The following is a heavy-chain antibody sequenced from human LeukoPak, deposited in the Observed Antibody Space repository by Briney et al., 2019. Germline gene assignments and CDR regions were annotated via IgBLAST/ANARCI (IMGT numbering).Heavy chain of an antibody. CDR3: AKTGDSSGWYVSYYYYGMDV. D-gene: IGHD6-19*01. V-gene: IGHV3-23*01. Sequence: GGSLRLSCAASGFTFRSYAMSWVRQAPGKGLEWVSGISGSGGSTYYADSVKGRFTISRDNSKNTLYLQMNSLRAEDTAVYYCAKTGDSSGWYVSYYYYGMDVWGQGTTVTVSS. CDR2: ISGSGGST. CDR1: GFTFRSYA. J-gene: IGHJ6*02.